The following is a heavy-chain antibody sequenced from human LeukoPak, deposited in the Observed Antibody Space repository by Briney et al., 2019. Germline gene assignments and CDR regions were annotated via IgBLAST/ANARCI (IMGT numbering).Heavy chain of an antibody. V-gene: IGHV1-2*06. CDR2: INPNSGGT. CDR3: ASSFNSGYSDY. D-gene: IGHD3-22*01. Sequence: ASVKVSCKASGYTFTGYYMHWVRQAAGQGLEWMGRINPNSGGTNYAQKFQGRVTMTRDTSISTAYMELSRLRADDTAVYYCASSFNSGYSDYWGQGTLATVSS. CDR1: GYTFTGYY. J-gene: IGHJ4*02.